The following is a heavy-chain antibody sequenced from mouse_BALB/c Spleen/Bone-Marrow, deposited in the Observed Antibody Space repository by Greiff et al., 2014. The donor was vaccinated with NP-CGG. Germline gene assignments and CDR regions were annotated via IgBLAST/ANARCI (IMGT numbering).Heavy chain of an antibody. CDR2: ISGGSSII. D-gene: IGHD1-2*01. CDR3: ARKDYFGYAAMDY. Sequence: EVQLQQSGGGLVQPGGSRKLSCAASGFTFSSFGMHWVRLAPEKGLEWVAYISGGSSIIYYADTVKGRFTISRDNPKNTLFLQMTSLRSEDTAIYYCARKDYFGYAAMDYWGQGTSVTVSS. V-gene: IGHV5-17*02. J-gene: IGHJ4*01. CDR1: GFTFSSFG.